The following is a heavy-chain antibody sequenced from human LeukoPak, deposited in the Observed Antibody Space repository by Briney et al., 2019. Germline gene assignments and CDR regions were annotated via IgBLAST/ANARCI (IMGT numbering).Heavy chain of an antibody. CDR1: GFTFSSYG. D-gene: IGHD2-21*02. CDR2: INDKGVDK. J-gene: IGHJ4*02. V-gene: IGHV3-30*03. CDR3: ARDNRDWAFDY. Sequence: GRSLRLSCAASGFTFSSYGMHWVRQAPGKGLEWVAFINDKGVDKNYADSVQGRFTISRDNSKNTLVLQMNSLRSEDTAVYFCARDNRDWAFDYWGQGTLVTVSS.